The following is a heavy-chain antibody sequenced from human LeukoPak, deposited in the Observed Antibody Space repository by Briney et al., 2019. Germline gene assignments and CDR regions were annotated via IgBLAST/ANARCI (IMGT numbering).Heavy chain of an antibody. CDR1: GGSFSGYS. D-gene: IGHD3-22*01. J-gene: IGHJ5*02. CDR3: ARVHYDSSGYYYAWFDP. V-gene: IGHV4-34*01. Sequence: PSETLSLTCAVYGGSFSGYSWSWIRQPPGKGLEWIGEINHSGSTNYNPSLKSRVTISVDTSKNQFSLKLSSVTAADTAVYYCARVHYDSSGYYYAWFDPWGQGTLVTVSS. CDR2: INHSGST.